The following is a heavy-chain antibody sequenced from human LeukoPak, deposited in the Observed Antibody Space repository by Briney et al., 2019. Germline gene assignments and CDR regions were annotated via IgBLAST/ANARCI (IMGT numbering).Heavy chain of an antibody. CDR1: GFTFSSYW. J-gene: IGHJ4*02. D-gene: IGHD3-3*01. V-gene: IGHV3-7*01. CDR3: ARDLSTPLGGYYMSGFDY. Sequence: PGVSLRLSCAASGFTFSSYWMSWVRQAPGKGLEWVANIKQDGSEKYYVDSVKVRFTISRDNAKNSLYLQMNSLRAEDTAVYYCARDLSTPLGGYYMSGFDYWGQGTLVIVSS. CDR2: IKQDGSEK.